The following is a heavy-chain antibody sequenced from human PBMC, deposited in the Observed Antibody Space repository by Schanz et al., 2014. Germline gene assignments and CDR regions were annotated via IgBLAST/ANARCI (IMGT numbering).Heavy chain of an antibody. CDR1: GFAVDNYY. D-gene: IGHD6-13*01. CDR2: IFTDGRT. J-gene: IGHJ4*02. V-gene: IGHV3-66*04. Sequence: EVQLVASGGGLVQPGGSLRLSCAASGFAVDNYYMSCVRQAPGRGLEWVSIIFTDGRTYYADSVKGRFTISRDSSKNTLFLQMNSLRVEDTAVYFCVSQTGSPNYWGQGTLXTVSS. CDR3: VSQTGSPNY.